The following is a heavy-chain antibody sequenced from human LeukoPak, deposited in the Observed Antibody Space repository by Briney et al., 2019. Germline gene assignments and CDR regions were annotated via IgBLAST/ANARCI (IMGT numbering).Heavy chain of an antibody. Sequence: ASVKVSCKASGYSFTNYDINWVRQATGHGDEWMGWMNPNSGTVGYAQKFQGRVTMTRNASISAAYMELSSLTSEDAAVYYCTRGASDYWGENYFDYWGQGSLVTVSS. CDR1: GYSFTNYD. CDR2: MNPNSGTV. V-gene: IGHV1-8*01. D-gene: IGHD7-27*01. J-gene: IGHJ4*02. CDR3: TRGASDYWGENYFDY.